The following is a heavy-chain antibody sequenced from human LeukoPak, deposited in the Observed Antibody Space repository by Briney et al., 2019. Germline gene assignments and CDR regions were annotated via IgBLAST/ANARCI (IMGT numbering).Heavy chain of an antibody. CDR2: IKRQSDGGTT. V-gene: IGHV3-15*01. CDR3: TTWDGVD. Sequence: GGSLRLSRAASGFTLSNALMTWVRQAPGKGLEWVGHIKRQSDGGTTDYAAPVKGRFTISRDDSKNTLYLQMNSLKTDDTAVYYCTTWDGVDWGQGTMVTVSS. J-gene: IGHJ3*01. D-gene: IGHD1-26*01. CDR1: GFTLSNAL.